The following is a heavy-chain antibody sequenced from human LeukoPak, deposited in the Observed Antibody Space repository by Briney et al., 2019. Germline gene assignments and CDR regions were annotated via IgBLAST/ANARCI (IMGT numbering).Heavy chain of an antibody. CDR3: AREYCSSTSCLGWFDP. D-gene: IGHD2-2*01. V-gene: IGHV4-38-2*02. CDR2: IFHTGST. Sequence: KPSETLSLTCTVSGDSISSGNYWGWIRQPPGKGLEWIGSIFHTGSTYFNLSLKSRVTISVDTSKNQFSLRLSSVTAADTAVYYCAREYCSSTSCLGWFDPWGQGTLVTVSS. CDR1: GDSISSGNY. J-gene: IGHJ5*02.